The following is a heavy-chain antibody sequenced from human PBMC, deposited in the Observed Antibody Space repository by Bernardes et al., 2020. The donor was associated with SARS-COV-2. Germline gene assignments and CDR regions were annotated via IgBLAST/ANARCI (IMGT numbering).Heavy chain of an antibody. Sequence: SESLSLTCTVSGGSISISGYYWGWIRQSPGKGLEWIGSLYYGGTTYYNPSLKSRVIISVDTSKWQFSLKLRYVTAADTAVYFCARLRPGQLAEVWGQGASVTVSS. CDR1: GGSISISGYY. D-gene: IGHD6-6*01. J-gene: IGHJ6*02. V-gene: IGHV4-39*01. CDR3: ARLRPGQLAEV. CDR2: LYYGGTT.